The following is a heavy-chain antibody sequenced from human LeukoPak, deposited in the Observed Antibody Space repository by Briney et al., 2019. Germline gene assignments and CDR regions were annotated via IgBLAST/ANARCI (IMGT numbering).Heavy chain of an antibody. CDR3: AKDRPSYYYYMDV. CDR1: GFTFSKYN. CDR2: IRYDGSNT. V-gene: IGHV3-30*02. Sequence: PGGSLRLSCAASGFTFSKYNMNWVRQAPGKGLEWVAFIRYDGSNTYYADSVKGRFTISRDNSKNTLYLQMNSLRAEDTAVYYCAKDRPSYYYYMDVWGKGTTVTIPS. J-gene: IGHJ6*03.